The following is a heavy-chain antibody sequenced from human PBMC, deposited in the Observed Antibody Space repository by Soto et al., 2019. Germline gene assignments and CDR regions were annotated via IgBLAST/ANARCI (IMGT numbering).Heavy chain of an antibody. CDR1: GGSISSGDYY. D-gene: IGHD3-22*01. CDR2: IYYSGCT. J-gene: IGHJ6*02. Sequence: SETLSLTCTVSGGSISSGDYYWSWIRQPPGQGLEWIGYIYYSGCTYYNPSLKSRVTISVDTSKNQFSLKLSSVTAADTAVYYCARDSPYYYDSSGSWDYGMDVWGQGTTVTVSS. V-gene: IGHV4-30-4*01. CDR3: ARDSPYYYDSSGSWDYGMDV.